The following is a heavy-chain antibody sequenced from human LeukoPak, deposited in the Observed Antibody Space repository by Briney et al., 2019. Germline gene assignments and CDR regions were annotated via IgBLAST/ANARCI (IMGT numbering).Heavy chain of an antibody. CDR1: GYTFTSYA. Sequence: ASVKVSCKASGYTFTSYAMNWVRQAPGQGLEWMGWINTNTGNPTYAQGFTGRFVFSLDTSVSTAYLQISSLKAEDTAVYYCARDSSSSLGMYYYYYYMDVWGKGTTVTVSS. CDR2: INTNTGNP. D-gene: IGHD6-6*01. V-gene: IGHV7-4-1*02. CDR3: ARDSSSSLGMYYYYYYMDV. J-gene: IGHJ6*03.